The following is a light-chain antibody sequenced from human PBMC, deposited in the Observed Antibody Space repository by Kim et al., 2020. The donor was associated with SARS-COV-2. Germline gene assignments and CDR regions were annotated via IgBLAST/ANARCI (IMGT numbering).Light chain of an antibody. CDR3: QVWDSSTAV. CDR2: RDS. V-gene: IGLV3-9*01. J-gene: IGLJ2*01. CDR1: NIGSKN. Sequence: SVALGQTARITCGGNNIGSKNVHWYQQTPGQAPVLVIYRDSNRPSGIPERFSGSNSGNTATLTISRAQAGDEADYYCQVWDSSTAVFGGGTKLTVL.